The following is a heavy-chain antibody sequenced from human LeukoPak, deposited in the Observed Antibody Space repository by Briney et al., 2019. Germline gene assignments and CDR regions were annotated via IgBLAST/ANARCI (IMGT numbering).Heavy chain of an antibody. V-gene: IGHV3-30*02. CDR3: AKEFISGSYYYYYMDV. D-gene: IGHD1-26*01. J-gene: IGHJ6*03. Sequence: GGSLRLSCAASGFTFSSYGMHRVRQAPGKGLEWVAFIRYDGSNKYYADSVKGRFTISRDNSKNTLYLQMNSLRAEDTAVYYCAKEFISGSYYYYYMDVWGKGTTVTVSS. CDR1: GFTFSSYG. CDR2: IRYDGSNK.